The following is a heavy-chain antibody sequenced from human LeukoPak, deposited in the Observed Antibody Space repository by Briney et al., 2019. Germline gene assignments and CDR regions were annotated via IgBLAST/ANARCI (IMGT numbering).Heavy chain of an antibody. CDR2: IRGKRYPGTT. CDR3: SRGRDYHSAGYYHDS. V-gene: IGHV3-49*04. Sequence: SLRLSCAASGFIFGDDAMSWVRQAPGKGLEWVGLIRGKRYPGTTEYAASVEGRFTIARDEYKSVAYLQMTSLEVEDTGMYYCSRGRDYHSAGYYHDSWGQGTLVTVSS. CDR1: GFIFGDDA. D-gene: IGHD3-22*01. J-gene: IGHJ5*01.